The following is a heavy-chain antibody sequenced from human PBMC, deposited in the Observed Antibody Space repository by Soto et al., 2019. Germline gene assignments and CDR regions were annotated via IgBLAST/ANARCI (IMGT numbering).Heavy chain of an antibody. D-gene: IGHD2-2*01. CDR2: INPNSGGT. J-gene: IGHJ4*02. Sequence: QVQLVQSGAEVKKPGASVKVSCKASGYTFTGYYMHWVRQAPGQGLEWMGWINPNSGGTNYAQKFQGWVTRTRDTSISTAYMELSRLRSDDTAVYYCARGGVVVVPAAQYYFDYWGQGTLVTVSS. CDR1: GYTFTGYY. CDR3: ARGGVVVVPAAQYYFDY. V-gene: IGHV1-2*04.